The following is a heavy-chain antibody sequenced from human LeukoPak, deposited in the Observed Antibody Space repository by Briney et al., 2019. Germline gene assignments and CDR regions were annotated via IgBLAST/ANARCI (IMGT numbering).Heavy chain of an antibody. J-gene: IGHJ4*02. V-gene: IGHV4-59*01. CDR2: IYYSGST. CDR1: SDSISSYY. CDR3: ARVDLTYTTRYFDY. D-gene: IGHD1-26*01. Sequence: SETPSLTCTVSSDSISSYYWSWIRQPPGKGLEWIGYIYYSGSTNYSPSLKSRVTISVDTSKNQFSLKLSSVTAADTAVYYCARVDLTYTTRYFDYWGQGTLVTVSS.